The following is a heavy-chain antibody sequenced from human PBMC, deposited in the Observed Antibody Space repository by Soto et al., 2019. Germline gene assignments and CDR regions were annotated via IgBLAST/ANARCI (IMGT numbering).Heavy chain of an antibody. Sequence: QVQLVQSGAEVKKPESSVNVSCKAPGGTFSTYAISWVRQAPGQGLEWMGGIIPMFGTANYAQRFQDRVPLTADESTNTVYMELSSLRSEDTAVYFCASGIQLWLRRINNGYSGWGQGTLVTVS. V-gene: IGHV1-69*12. D-gene: IGHD5-18*01. J-gene: IGHJ4*02. CDR2: IIPMFGTA. CDR3: ASGIQLWLRRINNGYSG. CDR1: GGTFSTYA.